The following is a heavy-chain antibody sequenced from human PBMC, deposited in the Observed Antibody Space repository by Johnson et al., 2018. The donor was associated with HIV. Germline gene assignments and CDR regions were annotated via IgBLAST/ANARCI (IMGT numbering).Heavy chain of an antibody. D-gene: IGHD1-26*01. J-gene: IGHJ3*02. CDR2: ISYDGSNN. CDR3: AKDRVGATSPQAQNAFDI. Sequence: QVQLVESGGALVKPGGSLRLSCAASGVTFSSHAMHWVRQAPGKGLDWVTVISYDGSNNYYADSVKGRFPISRDNSKNTLYLQMNSLRAEDTAVYDCAKDRVGATSPQAQNAFDIWGQGTMVTVSS. V-gene: IGHV3-30-3*01. CDR1: GVTFSSHA.